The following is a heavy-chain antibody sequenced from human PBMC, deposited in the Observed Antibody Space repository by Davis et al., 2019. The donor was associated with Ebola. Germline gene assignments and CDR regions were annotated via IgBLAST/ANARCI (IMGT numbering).Heavy chain of an antibody. V-gene: IGHV3-15*01. CDR1: GFTFSNAW. J-gene: IGHJ6*02. D-gene: IGHD2-15*01. Sequence: GESLKISCAASGFTFSNAWMSWVRQAPGKGLEWVGRIKSKTDGGTTDYAAPVKGRFTISRDDSKNTLYLQMNSLRAEDTAVYYCAKELGYCSGGSCLYYYYYGMDVWGQRTTVTVSS. CDR3: AKELGYCSGGSCLYYYYYGMDV. CDR2: IKSKTDGGTT.